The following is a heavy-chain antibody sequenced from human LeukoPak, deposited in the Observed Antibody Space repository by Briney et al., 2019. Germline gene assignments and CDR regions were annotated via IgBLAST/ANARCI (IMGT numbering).Heavy chain of an antibody. D-gene: IGHD3-22*01. CDR3: AKGSDSSDSSLFDY. J-gene: IGHJ4*02. CDR1: GFTFSRYW. CDR2: ISGSGGST. Sequence: PGGSLRLSCAASGFTFSRYWMHWVRQAPGKGLVWVSRISGSGGSTYYADSVKGRFTISRDNSKNTLYLQMNSLRAEDTAVYYCAKGSDSSDSSLFDYWGQGTLVTVSS. V-gene: IGHV3-23*01.